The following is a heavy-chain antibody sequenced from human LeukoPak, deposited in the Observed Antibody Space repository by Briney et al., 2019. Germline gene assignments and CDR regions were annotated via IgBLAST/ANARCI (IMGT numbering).Heavy chain of an antibody. J-gene: IGHJ4*02. V-gene: IGHV1-18*01. CDR3: ARDPSNTSGRYTYFDY. CDR2: ISGFNGET. D-gene: IGHD3-16*02. CDR1: GYTFTSHG. Sequence: ASVKASCKASGYTFTSHGISWVRQAPGQGLEWMGWISGFNGETHYAQNLQGRVTMTTDTSTSTAYMELRSLRSDDTAVYYCARDPSNTSGRYTYFDYWGQGTLVAVSS.